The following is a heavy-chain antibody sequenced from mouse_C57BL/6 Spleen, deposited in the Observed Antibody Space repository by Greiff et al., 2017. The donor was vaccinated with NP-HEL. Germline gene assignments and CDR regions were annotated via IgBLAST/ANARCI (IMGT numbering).Heavy chain of an antibody. J-gene: IGHJ4*01. V-gene: IGHV5-17*01. CDR2: ISSGSSTI. D-gene: IGHD1-1*01. CDR1: GFTFSDYG. Sequence: EVKLVESGGGLVKPGGSLKLSCAASGFTFSDYGMHWVRQAPEKGLEWVAYISSGSSTIYYAGTVKGRFTISRDNAKNTLFLQMTSLRSEDTAMYYCARGYYGSIDYWGQGTSVTVSS. CDR3: ARGYYGSIDY.